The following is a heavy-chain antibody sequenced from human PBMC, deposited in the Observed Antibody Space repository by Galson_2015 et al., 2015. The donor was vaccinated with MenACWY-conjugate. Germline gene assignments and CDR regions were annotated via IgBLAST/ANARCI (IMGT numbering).Heavy chain of an antibody. CDR1: GYTFTIYY. D-gene: IGHD2/OR15-2a*01. Sequence: SVKVSCKASGYTFTIYYVHWVRQAPGQGLEWMGIINPSDGTAGYAQKFQGRVTMTRDTSTSTVYMELSRLRSDDTAVYYCAIESAVNVPDSFCWFASWGHGTLFTVSS. CDR3: AIESAVNVPDSFCWFAS. V-gene: IGHV1-46*01. J-gene: IGHJ5*01. CDR2: INPSDGTA.